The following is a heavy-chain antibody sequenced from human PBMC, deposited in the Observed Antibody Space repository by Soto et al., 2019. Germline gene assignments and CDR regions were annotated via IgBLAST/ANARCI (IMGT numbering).Heavy chain of an antibody. CDR1: GGSISSGGYY. CDR2: IYYSGST. Sequence: LSLTCTVSGGSISSGGYYWSWIRQHPGKGLEWIGYIYYSGSTYYNPSLKSRVTISVDTSKNQFSPKLSSVTAADTAVYYCARFYYHYGMDVWGQGTTVTVSS. CDR3: ARFYYHYGMDV. J-gene: IGHJ6*02. V-gene: IGHV4-31*03.